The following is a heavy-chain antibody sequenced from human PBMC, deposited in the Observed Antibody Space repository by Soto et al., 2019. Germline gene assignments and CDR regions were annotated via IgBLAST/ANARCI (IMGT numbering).Heavy chain of an antibody. CDR1: GFTFSSYW. V-gene: IGHV3-74*01. J-gene: IGHJ6*02. CDR3: ARGLRNYYAMDV. Sequence: HPGGSLRLSCAASGFTFSSYWMHWVRQAPGKGLVWVSRINGDGSSTFYADSVRGRFTVSRDNARDTLFLQINSLRAEDTAVYFCARGLRNYYAMDVWGQGTTVTVSS. CDR2: INGDGSST.